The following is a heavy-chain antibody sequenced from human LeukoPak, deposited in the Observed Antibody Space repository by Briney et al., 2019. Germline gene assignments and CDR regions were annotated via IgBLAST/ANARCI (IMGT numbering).Heavy chain of an antibody. CDR1: GFTVSSNY. J-gene: IGHJ3*02. CDR3: ASSRDGYNYGAFDI. Sequence: PGGSLRLSCAASGFTVSSNYMSWVRQAPGKGLEWVSVIYSGGSTYYADSVKGRFTISRDNSKNTLYLQMNSLRAEDTAVYYCASSRDGYNYGAFDIWGQGTMVTVSS. CDR2: IYSGGST. V-gene: IGHV3-53*01. D-gene: IGHD5-24*01.